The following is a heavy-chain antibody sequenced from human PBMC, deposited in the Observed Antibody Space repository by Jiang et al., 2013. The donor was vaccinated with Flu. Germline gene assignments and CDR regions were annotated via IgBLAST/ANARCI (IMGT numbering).Heavy chain of an antibody. CDR3: ARDGAVAGTGFYFDY. CDR2: ISYDGSNK. V-gene: IGHV3-30*04. D-gene: IGHD6-19*01. J-gene: IGHJ4*02. Sequence: KGLEWVAVISYDGSNKYYADSVKGRFTISRDNSKNTLYLQMNSLRAEDTAVYYCARDGAVAGTGFYFDYWGQGTLVTVSS.